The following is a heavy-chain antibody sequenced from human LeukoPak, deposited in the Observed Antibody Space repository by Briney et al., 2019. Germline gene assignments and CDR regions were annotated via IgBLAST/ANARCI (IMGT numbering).Heavy chain of an antibody. J-gene: IGHJ4*02. CDR1: GFPFSTYA. CDR2: ITGSGGFT. CDR3: ARDPPRVEALDY. Sequence: GGSLRLSCAASGFPFSTYAMNWVRQAPGKGLEWVSVITGSGGFTQYADSVKGWFTISRDNSKNTVYLQMNSLRAEDTAVYYCARDPPRVEALDYCGQGTLVTVSS. D-gene: IGHD5-24*01. V-gene: IGHV3-23*01.